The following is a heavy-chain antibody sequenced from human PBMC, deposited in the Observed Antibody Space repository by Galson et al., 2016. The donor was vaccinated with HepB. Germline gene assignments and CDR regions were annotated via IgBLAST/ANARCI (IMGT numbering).Heavy chain of an antibody. CDR1: GFTFSKYW. D-gene: IGHD1-14*01. V-gene: IGHV3-74*01. Sequence: SLRLSCAASGFTFSKYWMHWVRQVPGKGLVWVPRINREGDSTSYADSVKGRFTISRDNAKNTLYLQMKSLRAEDTAVYYCARDATIPSAGPTMDVWGQGATVTVSS. CDR2: INREGDST. CDR3: ARDATIPSAGPTMDV. J-gene: IGHJ6*02.